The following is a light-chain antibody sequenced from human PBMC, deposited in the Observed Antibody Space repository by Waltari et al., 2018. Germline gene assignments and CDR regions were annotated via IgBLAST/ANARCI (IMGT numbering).Light chain of an antibody. J-gene: IGKJ2*03. V-gene: IGKV3-20*01. CDR1: QSVSSSY. CDR2: GAS. CDR3: QQYGNSRGS. Sequence: EIVLTQSPGTLSLSPGDAATLSCRASQSVSSSYLAWYQQKPGQAPRLLIYGASNRATDIPDRFTGSGSGTDFTLTINRLEPEDFAVYYCQQYGNSRGSFGQGTKLEIK.